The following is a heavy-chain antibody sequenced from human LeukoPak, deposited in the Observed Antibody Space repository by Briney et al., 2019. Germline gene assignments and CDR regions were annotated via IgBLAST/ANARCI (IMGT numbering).Heavy chain of an antibody. J-gene: IGHJ3*02. CDR2: IKRKTDGGTT. Sequence: PGGSLRLSCAASGFTFSNAWMSWVRQAPGKGLEWVGRIKRKTDGGTTDYAAPVKGRFTISRDDSKNTLYLQMNSLKTEDTAVYYCTTEPITTWGLFDIWGQGTMVTVSS. CDR1: GFTFSNAW. CDR3: TTEPITTWGLFDI. D-gene: IGHD3-16*01. V-gene: IGHV3-15*01.